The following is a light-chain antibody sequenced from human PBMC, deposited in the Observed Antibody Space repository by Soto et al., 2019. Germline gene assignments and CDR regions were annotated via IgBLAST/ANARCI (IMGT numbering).Light chain of an antibody. Sequence: AIQVTQSPTSLSASVGDRVTVTCRTSQDVRNRLGWYQQKPGKAPKLLIYGASSLQGGVSSRFSGSGFGTDFTLTISSLQPEDSATYYCLQDYTYFWMFGQGTKV. CDR2: GAS. V-gene: IGKV1-6*01. CDR1: QDVRNR. CDR3: LQDYTYFWM. J-gene: IGKJ1*01.